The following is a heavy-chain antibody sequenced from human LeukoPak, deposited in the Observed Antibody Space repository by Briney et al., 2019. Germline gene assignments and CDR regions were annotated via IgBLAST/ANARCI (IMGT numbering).Heavy chain of an antibody. CDR2: IYSGGST. Sequence: EGSLRLSCAASGFTVSSNYMSWVRQAPGKGLEWVSVIYSGGSTYYADSVKGRFTISRDNSKNTLYLQMNSLRAEDTAVYYCARDPQYSSWYGALWFDPWGQGTLVTVSS. V-gene: IGHV3-66*01. J-gene: IGHJ5*02. D-gene: IGHD6-13*01. CDR3: ARDPQYSSWYGALWFDP. CDR1: GFTVSSNY.